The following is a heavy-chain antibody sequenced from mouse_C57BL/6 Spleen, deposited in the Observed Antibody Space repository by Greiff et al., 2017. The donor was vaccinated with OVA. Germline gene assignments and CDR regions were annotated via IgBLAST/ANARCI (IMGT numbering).Heavy chain of an antibody. J-gene: IGHJ4*01. D-gene: IGHD1-1*01. CDR3: ARGITTVPSDAMDY. CDR1: GFNIKNTY. CDR2: IDPANGNN. V-gene: IGHV14-3*01. Sequence: VKLQQSVAELVRPGASVKLSCTASGFNIKNTYMHWVKQRPEQGLEWIGRIDPANGNNKYAPQFQGKAIITAATSSNTAYLQLSSLTSEDTAIYYCARGITTVPSDAMDYWSQGTSVTVSS.